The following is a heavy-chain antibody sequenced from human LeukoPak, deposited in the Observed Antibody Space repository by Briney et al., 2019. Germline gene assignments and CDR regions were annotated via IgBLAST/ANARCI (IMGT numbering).Heavy chain of an antibody. CDR2: IIPIFGIA. D-gene: IGHD3-16*02. V-gene: IGHV1-69*04. Sequence: GASVKVSCKASGGTFSSYAISWVRQAPGQGLEWMGRIIPIFGIANYAQKFQGRVTITADKSTSTAYMELSSLRSEDTAVYYCAKPGRYDYVWGSYRYSDAFDIWGQGTMVTVSS. CDR3: AKPGRYDYVWGSYRYSDAFDI. J-gene: IGHJ3*02. CDR1: GGTFSSYA.